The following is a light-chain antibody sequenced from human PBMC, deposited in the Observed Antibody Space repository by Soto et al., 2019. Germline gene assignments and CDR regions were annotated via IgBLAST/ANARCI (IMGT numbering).Light chain of an antibody. J-gene: IGKJ1*01. Sequence: EIVRTQSPATLSVSPGERAILSCRASQSVSSNLAWYQQKPGQAPRLPIYGASTRATGIPARFSGSGSGTEFTLTISSLQSEDFSVYYCQQYNNLPPRGRTFGRGTKVEIK. CDR1: QSVSSN. V-gene: IGKV3-15*01. CDR3: QQYNNLPPRGRT. CDR2: GAS.